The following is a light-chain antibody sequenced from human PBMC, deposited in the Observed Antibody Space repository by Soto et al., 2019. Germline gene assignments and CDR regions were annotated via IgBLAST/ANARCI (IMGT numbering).Light chain of an antibody. CDR1: DSNVGINF. CDR2: TND. J-gene: IGLJ2*01. V-gene: IGLV1-47*02. Sequence: QSVLTQPPSASATPGQRVTISCSGSDSNVGINFVYWYQQLPGTAPKLLIYTNDQRPSGVPDRFSGSKSGTSASLAISGLRSEDEADYYCQSYDSSLSGSVVFGGGTKLTVL. CDR3: QSYDSSLSGSVV.